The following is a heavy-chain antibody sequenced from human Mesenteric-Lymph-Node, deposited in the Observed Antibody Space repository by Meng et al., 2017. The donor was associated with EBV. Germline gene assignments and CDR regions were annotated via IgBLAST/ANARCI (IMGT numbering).Heavy chain of an antibody. J-gene: IGHJ4*02. CDR1: GFIFSGHY. CDR3: VRGPWNN. D-gene: IGHD1/OR15-1a*01. V-gene: IGHV3-53*01. CDR2: IYTDGST. Sequence: LQWLEVGGGLIPPGGSLRLSDSVSGFIFSGHYMSWVRQAPGKGLEWVSVIYTDGSTYYADSVKGRFTISRDNSKNTLFIQMNNLRVDDTAVYYCVRGPWNNWGQGTLVTVSS.